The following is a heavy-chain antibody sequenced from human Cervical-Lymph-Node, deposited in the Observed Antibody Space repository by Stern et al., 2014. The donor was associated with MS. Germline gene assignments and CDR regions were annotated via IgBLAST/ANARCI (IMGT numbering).Heavy chain of an antibody. D-gene: IGHD6-19*01. Sequence: QVQLQESGPGLVKPSQTLSLTCTVSGGSISSGDYYWSWIRQPPGKGLEWIGHIHYSGNTYYNPSLKSRVTISVDTSRNQFSLKVSSVTAADTAVYYCARDTYSGWLSGGFDYWGQGTLVTVSS. CDR1: GGSISSGDYY. J-gene: IGHJ4*02. V-gene: IGHV4-30-4*01. CDR3: ARDTYSGWLSGGFDY. CDR2: IHYSGNT.